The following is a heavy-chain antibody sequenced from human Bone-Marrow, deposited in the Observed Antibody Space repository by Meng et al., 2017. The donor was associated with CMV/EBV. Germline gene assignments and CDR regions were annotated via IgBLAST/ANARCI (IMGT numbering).Heavy chain of an antibody. CDR1: GFTFSSYE. Sequence: GESLKISCAASGFTFSSYEMNWVRQAPGKGLEWVSHISSSGSTIYYADSVKGRFTISRDNSKNTLYLQMNSLRAEDTAVYYCAKDNLFGPFGTYGMDVWGQGTTVTVAS. V-gene: IGHV3-48*03. CDR3: AKDNLFGPFGTYGMDV. J-gene: IGHJ6*02. CDR2: ISSSGSTI. D-gene: IGHD3-10*02.